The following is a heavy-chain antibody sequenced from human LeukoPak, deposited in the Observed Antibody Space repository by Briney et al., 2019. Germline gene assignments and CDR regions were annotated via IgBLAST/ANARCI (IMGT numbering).Heavy chain of an antibody. CDR2: IRFDDSDR. CDR1: GFTFTNYG. CDR3: AKLMASIAVIGNTDY. J-gene: IGHJ4*02. V-gene: IGHV3-30*02. Sequence: GGSLRLSCGASGFTFTNYGMHWVRQAPGKGLEWVAHIRFDDSDRYYADSVKGRFTISRDNSKNTLYLQMNSLRAEDTAVYYCAKLMASIAVIGNTDYWGQGTLVTVSS. D-gene: IGHD6-19*01.